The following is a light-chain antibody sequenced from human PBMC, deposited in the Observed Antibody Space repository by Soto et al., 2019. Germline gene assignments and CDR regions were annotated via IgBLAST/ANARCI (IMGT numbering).Light chain of an antibody. J-gene: IGKJ5*01. Sequence: DIQMTQSPSTLSASVGDRVTITCRASQSISSWLAWYQQKPGKAPKLLIYGASTRATGIPARFSGSGSGTEFTLTISSLQSEDFAGYYCQQYNYWYTFGQGTRLEIK. CDR1: QSISSW. CDR3: QQYNYWYT. V-gene: IGKV1-5*01. CDR2: GAS.